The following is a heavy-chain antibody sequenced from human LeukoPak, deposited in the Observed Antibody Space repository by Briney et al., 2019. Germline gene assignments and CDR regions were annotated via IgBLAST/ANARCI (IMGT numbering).Heavy chain of an antibody. CDR1: GGTFSSYA. V-gene: IGHV1-69*13. Sequence: SVKVSCKASGGTFSSYAISWVRQAPGQGLEWMGGIIPIFGTANYTQKFQGRVTITADESTSTAYMELSSLRSEDTAVYYCARDIVVVPAVGLNYYYYGMDVWGKGTTVTVSS. CDR2: IIPIFGTA. D-gene: IGHD2-2*01. J-gene: IGHJ6*04. CDR3: ARDIVVVPAVGLNYYYYGMDV.